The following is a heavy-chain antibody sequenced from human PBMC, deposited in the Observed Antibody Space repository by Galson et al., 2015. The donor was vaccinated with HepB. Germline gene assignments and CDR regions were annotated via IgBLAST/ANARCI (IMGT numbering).Heavy chain of an antibody. CDR3: ARDTSFQSDYGGKPGGFDY. Sequence: SVKVSCKASGYTFTSYGISWVRQAPGQGLEWMGWISAYNGNTNYAQKLQGRVTMTTDTSTSTAYMELRSLRSDDTAVYYCARDTSFQSDYGGKPGGFDYWGQGTLVTVSS. CDR2: ISAYNGNT. V-gene: IGHV1-18*01. D-gene: IGHD4-23*01. J-gene: IGHJ4*02. CDR1: GYTFTSYG.